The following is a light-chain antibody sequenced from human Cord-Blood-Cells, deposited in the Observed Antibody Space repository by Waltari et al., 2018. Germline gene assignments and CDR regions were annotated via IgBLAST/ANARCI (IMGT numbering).Light chain of an antibody. CDR3: SSYAGSNKV. CDR1: NSDVGGYNY. V-gene: IGLV2-8*01. CDR2: EVS. Sequence: QSALTQPPSASGSPGQSVTIPCTGTNSDVGGYNYVSWYQQHPGKAPKLMIYEVSKRPSGVPDRFSGSKSGNTASLTVSGLQAEDEADYYCSSYAGSNKVFGGGTKLTVL. J-gene: IGLJ3*02.